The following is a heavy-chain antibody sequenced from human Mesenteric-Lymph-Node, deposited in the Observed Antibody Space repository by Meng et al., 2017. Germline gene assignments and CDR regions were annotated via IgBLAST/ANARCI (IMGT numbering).Heavy chain of an antibody. D-gene: IGHD3-22*01. CDR3: ARVGVYDSSGYYSYYFDY. CDR2: IIPIFGTA. V-gene: IGHV1-69*05. CDR1: GGTFSSYA. J-gene: IGHJ4*02. Sequence: SVKVSCKASGGTFSSYAISWVRQAPGQGLEWMGGIIPIFGTANYAQKFQGRVTITTDESTSTAYMELSSLRSEDTAVYYCARVGVYDSSGYYSYYFDYWGQGTLVTVSS.